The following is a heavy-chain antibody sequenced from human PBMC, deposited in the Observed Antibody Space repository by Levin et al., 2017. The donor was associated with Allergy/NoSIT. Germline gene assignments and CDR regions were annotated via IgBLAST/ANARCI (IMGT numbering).Heavy chain of an antibody. V-gene: IGHV4-39*02. CDR3: ARSSSLEYFDP. CDR1: GGSFITSSYF. D-gene: IGHD3-3*01. CDR2: IYYTGSS. Sequence: SQTLSLTCTVSGGSFITSSYFWAWIRQPPGKGLEWLGSIYYTGSSHYNPSLKSRVTISVDTSKDHFSLNLTSVTAADTAVYFCARSSSLEYFDPWGQGTLVTVSS. J-gene: IGHJ5*02.